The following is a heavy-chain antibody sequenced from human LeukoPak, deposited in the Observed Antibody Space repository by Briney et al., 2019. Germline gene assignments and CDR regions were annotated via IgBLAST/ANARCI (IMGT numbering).Heavy chain of an antibody. CDR1: GFSFDDYG. D-gene: IGHD1-1*01. Sequence: GGSLRLSCAASGFSFDDYGLTWVRQAPGKGLEWVSGINRNGDSTDYADSVKGRFTISRDNSKNTLYLQMNSLRAEDTAVYYCAKITGSFAGYFDYWGQGTLVTVSS. CDR2: INRNGDST. J-gene: IGHJ4*02. V-gene: IGHV3-20*04. CDR3: AKITGSFAGYFDY.